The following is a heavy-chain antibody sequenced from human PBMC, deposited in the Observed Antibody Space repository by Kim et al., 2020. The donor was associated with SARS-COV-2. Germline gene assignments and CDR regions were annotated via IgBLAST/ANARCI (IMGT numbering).Heavy chain of an antibody. CDR2: IYHSGST. CDR1: GGSISSGDW. V-gene: IGHV4-4*02. D-gene: IGHD2-15*01. J-gene: IGHJ4*02. Sequence: SETLSLTCVVSGGSISSGDWWSWVRQTPGKGLEWLGEIYHSGSTNYNPSLRSRVTISVDKSKNEFSLKVTSVTAADTAVYYCARTLGYCSGGSCYFDSWGQGTLVTVSS. CDR3: ARTLGYCSGGSCYFDS.